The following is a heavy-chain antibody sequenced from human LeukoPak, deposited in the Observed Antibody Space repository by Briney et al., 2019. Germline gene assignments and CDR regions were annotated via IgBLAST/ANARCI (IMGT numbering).Heavy chain of an antibody. CDR1: GGSFSGYY. V-gene: IGHV4-34*01. D-gene: IGHD6-13*01. J-gene: IGHJ2*01. CDR3: ARLGIAALSWYFDL. CDR2: INHSGST. Sequence: PSETLSLTCAVYGGSFSGYYWSWIRQLPGKGLEWIGEINHSGSTNYNPSLKSRVTISVDTSKNQFSLKLSSVTAADTAVYYCARLGIAALSWYFDLWGRGTLVTVSS.